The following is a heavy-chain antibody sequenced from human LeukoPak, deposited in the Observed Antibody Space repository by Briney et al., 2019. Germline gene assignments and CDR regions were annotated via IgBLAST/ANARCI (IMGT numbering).Heavy chain of an antibody. V-gene: IGHV3-7*03. D-gene: IGHD1-26*01. J-gene: IGHJ3*02. CDR3: ARGGSYLSAFDI. CDR2: IKEDGSEK. Sequence: PGGSLRLSCAASGFTFSRFWMSWVRQAPGKGLEWVVNIKEDGSEKYYVDSVKGRFTISRDNSKNTLYLQMNSLRAEDTAVYYCARGGSYLSAFDIWGQGTMVTVSS. CDR1: GFTFSRFW.